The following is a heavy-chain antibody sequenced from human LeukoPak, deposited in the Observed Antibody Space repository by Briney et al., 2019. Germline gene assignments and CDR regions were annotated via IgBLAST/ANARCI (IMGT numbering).Heavy chain of an antibody. V-gene: IGHV4-59*01. J-gene: IGHJ4*02. D-gene: IGHD5-24*01. CDR2: IYYSGST. Sequence: PSETLSLTCTVPGGSISSYYWSWIRQPPGKGLEWIGYIYYSGSTNYNPSLKSRVTISVDTSKNQFSLKLSSVTAADTAVYYCVRDADFYKGDYWGQGTLVTVSS. CDR1: GGSISSYY. CDR3: VRDADFYKGDY.